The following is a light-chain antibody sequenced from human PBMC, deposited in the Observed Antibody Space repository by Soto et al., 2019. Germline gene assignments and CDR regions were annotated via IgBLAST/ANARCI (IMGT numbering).Light chain of an antibody. Sequence: EIVLTQSPGTLSLSPGERATLSCRASQSVNSFLAWFQQKPGQAPRLLIYGASNRATGIPDRFSGSGSETDFILTIPRLEPEVFELYYCHNYVDSPWTFGQGT. CDR2: GAS. J-gene: IGKJ1*01. V-gene: IGKV3-20*01. CDR1: QSVNSF. CDR3: HNYVDSPWT.